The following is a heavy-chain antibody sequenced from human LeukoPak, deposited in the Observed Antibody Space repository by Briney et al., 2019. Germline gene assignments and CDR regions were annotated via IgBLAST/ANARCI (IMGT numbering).Heavy chain of an antibody. D-gene: IGHD4-17*01. CDR2: INHSGST. V-gene: IGHV4-34*01. CDR1: GGSFSGYY. CDR3: ARRVYGDNAFDV. Sequence: SETLSLTCAVYGGSFSGYYWSWIRQPPGKGLEWIGEINHSGSTNYNPSLKSRVTISVDTSKNQFSLKLSPVTAADTAVYYCARRVYGDNAFDVWGQGTMVTVSS. J-gene: IGHJ3*01.